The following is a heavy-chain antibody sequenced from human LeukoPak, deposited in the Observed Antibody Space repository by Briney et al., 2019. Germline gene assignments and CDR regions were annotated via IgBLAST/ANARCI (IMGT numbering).Heavy chain of an antibody. V-gene: IGHV3-21*01. CDR2: ISSSSSYI. Sequence: GGSLRLSCAASGFTFSSYSMNWVRQAPGKGLEWVSSISSSSSYIYYADSVKGRFTIFRDTSKNTVYLQMNSLRAEDTAVYYCARGPSGYHNTGGQGTLATVS. D-gene: IGHD5-12*01. CDR3: ARGPSGYHNT. CDR1: GFTFSSYS. J-gene: IGHJ4*02.